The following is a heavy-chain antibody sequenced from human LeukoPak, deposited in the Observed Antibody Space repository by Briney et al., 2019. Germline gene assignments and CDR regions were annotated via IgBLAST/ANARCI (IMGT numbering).Heavy chain of an antibody. D-gene: IGHD6-19*01. Sequence: GESLKISCKGSGYSFTSYWIGWVRQMPRKGLEWMGIIYPGDSDTRYSPSFQGQVTISADKSISTAYLQWSSLKASDTAMYYCARQPETVAGTFYGMDVWGQGTTVTVSS. V-gene: IGHV5-51*01. CDR2: IYPGDSDT. CDR1: GYSFTSYW. J-gene: IGHJ6*02. CDR3: ARQPETVAGTFYGMDV.